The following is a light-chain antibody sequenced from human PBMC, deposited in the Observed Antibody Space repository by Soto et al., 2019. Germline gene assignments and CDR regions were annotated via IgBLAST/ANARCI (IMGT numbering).Light chain of an antibody. Sequence: EIVLTQSPATLSLSPGERATLSCRASQSVSSYLAGYQQKPGQAPRLLIYDASNRATGIPARFSGSGSGTDCTLTISSLEPEDFAVYYCQQRSNWPRTFGQGTKLEIK. J-gene: IGKJ2*01. CDR1: QSVSSY. CDR3: QQRSNWPRT. V-gene: IGKV3-11*01. CDR2: DAS.